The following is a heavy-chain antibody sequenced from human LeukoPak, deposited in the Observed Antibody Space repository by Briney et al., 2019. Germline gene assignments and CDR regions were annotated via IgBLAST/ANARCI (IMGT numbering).Heavy chain of an antibody. CDR1: GFTFSSYW. J-gene: IGHJ4*02. Sequence: GGSLRLSCAASGFTFSSYWMHWVRQAPGKELVWVSRINSDGSSITYADSVKGRFTISRDNAKNTLYLQMNSLRVEDTAVYYCAREGRVSGYDFDCWGQGTLVTVSS. CDR2: INSDGSSI. V-gene: IGHV3-74*03. CDR3: AREGRVSGYDFDC. D-gene: IGHD5-12*01.